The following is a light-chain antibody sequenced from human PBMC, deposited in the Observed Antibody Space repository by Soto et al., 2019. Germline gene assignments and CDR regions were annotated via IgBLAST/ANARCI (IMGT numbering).Light chain of an antibody. CDR3: QQYDDWLRLT. J-gene: IGKJ4*01. Sequence: EIVLTQSPCTLSLSPGERATLSCRSSQSVSNNYLAWYQQQPGQAPRLLIYGASNRATDIPARFSGSGSGTEFNLTISSLQSEDFAVYFCQQYDDWLRLTFGGGTKVDIK. CDR2: GAS. CDR1: QSVSNN. V-gene: IGKV3D-15*01.